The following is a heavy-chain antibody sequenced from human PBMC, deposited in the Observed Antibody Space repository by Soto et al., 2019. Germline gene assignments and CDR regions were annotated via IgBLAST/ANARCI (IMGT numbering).Heavy chain of an antibody. CDR1: GFTFSSYG. CDR3: ASSPLGKGSPV. Sequence: GGSLRLSCAASGFTFSSYGMHWVRQASGKGLEWVAVIWYDGSNKYYADSVKGRFTISRDNAKNSLYLQMNSLRAEDTAVYYCASSPLGKGSPVWGQGTLVTVSS. V-gene: IGHV3-33*03. CDR2: IWYDGSNK. J-gene: IGHJ4*02. D-gene: IGHD6-13*01.